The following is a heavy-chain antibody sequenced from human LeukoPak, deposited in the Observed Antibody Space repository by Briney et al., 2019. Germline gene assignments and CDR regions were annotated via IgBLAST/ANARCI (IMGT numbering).Heavy chain of an antibody. Sequence: GGSLRLSCVASGFTVSGNYMSWVRQAPGKGLDWVSVIYSGGSTYYADSVKGRFTISRDNSKNTLYLQMNSLRAEDTAVYYCARAGGWYAYYFDYWGQGTLVTVSS. CDR1: GFTVSGNY. V-gene: IGHV3-53*01. J-gene: IGHJ4*02. D-gene: IGHD6-19*01. CDR3: ARAGGWYAYYFDY. CDR2: IYSGGST.